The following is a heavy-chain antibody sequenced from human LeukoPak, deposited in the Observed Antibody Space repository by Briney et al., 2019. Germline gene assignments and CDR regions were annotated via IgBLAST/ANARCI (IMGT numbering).Heavy chain of an antibody. CDR3: ARVTTGSTTLDS. V-gene: IGHV4-38-2*02. CDR1: GYSISSGYY. D-gene: IGHD1-1*01. Sequence: SETLSLTCTVSGYSISSGYYWGWIRQPPGKGLEWIGSGYHIGSTYFNPPLESRLTISVDTSNNRFSLKLKSVTAADTAVFYCARVTTGSTTLDSWGQGILVTVSS. CDR2: GYHIGST. J-gene: IGHJ5*01.